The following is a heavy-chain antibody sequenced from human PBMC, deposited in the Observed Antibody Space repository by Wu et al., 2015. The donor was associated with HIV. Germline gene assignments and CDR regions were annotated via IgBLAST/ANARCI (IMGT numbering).Heavy chain of an antibody. CDR2: IIPIFGTA. D-gene: IGHD4-23*01. CDR3: ARTDGLVDGGNSGYDY. V-gene: IGHV1-69*15. Sequence: QVQLVQSGAEVKKPGSSVKVPCKVSGYTLTELSMDWVRQAPGQGLEWMGRIIPIFGTANYAQRFQGRVTITADESTSTVHMELSSLRSEDTAVYYCARTDGLVDGGNSGYDYWGQGTLVTVSS. CDR1: GYTLTELS. J-gene: IGHJ4*02.